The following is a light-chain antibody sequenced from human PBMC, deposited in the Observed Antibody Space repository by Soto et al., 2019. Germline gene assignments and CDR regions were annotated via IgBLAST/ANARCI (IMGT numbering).Light chain of an antibody. CDR2: DDS. Sequence: SYELTQPPSVSVAPGQTASITCWGNNIGSKSVHWYQQKPGQAPVLVVYDDSDRPSGIPERFSGSNSGNTATLTISRVEAGDEADYYCQVWDSSSDPPYVVGTGTKVTVL. CDR1: NIGSKS. J-gene: IGLJ1*01. CDR3: QVWDSSSDPPYV. V-gene: IGLV3-21*02.